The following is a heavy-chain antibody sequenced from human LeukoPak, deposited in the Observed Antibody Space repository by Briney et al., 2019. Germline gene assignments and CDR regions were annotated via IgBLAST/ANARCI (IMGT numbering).Heavy chain of an antibody. D-gene: IGHD2-2*01. J-gene: IGHJ5*02. Sequence: PGGSLRLSCAASGFTFSSSWMHWVRQAPGKGLVWVSRINSDGSSRTYADSVKGRFTISRDNAKNTLYLQMNSLRAEDTALYYCAREGGYCSNPNCWNWLDPWGQGTLVTVSS. V-gene: IGHV3-74*01. CDR2: INSDGSSR. CDR1: GFTFSSSW. CDR3: AREGGYCSNPNCWNWLDP.